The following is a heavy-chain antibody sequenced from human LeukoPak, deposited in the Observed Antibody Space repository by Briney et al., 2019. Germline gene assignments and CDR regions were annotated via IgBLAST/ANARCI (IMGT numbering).Heavy chain of an antibody. V-gene: IGHV3-23*01. CDR1: GFTFSSYA. Sequence: GGSLRLSCAASGFTFSSYAMSWVRQAPGKGLEWVSAISGSGGSTYYADSVKGRFTISRDNSKNTLYLQMNSLRAEDPAVYYCAKDRQYGLLNYCGQGTLVTVSS. CDR3: AKDRQYGLLNY. J-gene: IGHJ4*02. CDR2: ISGSGGST. D-gene: IGHD3-10*01.